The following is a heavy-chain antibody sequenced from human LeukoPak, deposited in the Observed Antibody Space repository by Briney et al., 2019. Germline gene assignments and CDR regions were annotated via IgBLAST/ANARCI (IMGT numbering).Heavy chain of an antibody. V-gene: IGHV3-23*01. CDR3: ATVELLYERIFDY. J-gene: IGHJ4*02. CDR1: GFTFSSHG. D-gene: IGHD2-2*02. CDR2: ISPSGGIT. Sequence: GGSLRLSCGASGFTFSSHGMNWVRQAPGKGLEWVSGISPSGGITYYTDSVKGRFTISRDNSKNTVSLQMNSLRGEDTAVYYCATVELLYERIFDYWGQGTLVTVSS.